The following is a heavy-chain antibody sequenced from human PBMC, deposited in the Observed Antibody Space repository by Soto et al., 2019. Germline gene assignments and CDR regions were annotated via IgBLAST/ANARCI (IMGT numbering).Heavy chain of an antibody. CDR2: ISYDGSNK. Sequence: QVQLVESGGGVVQRGRSLRLSCAASGFTFSSYGMHWVREAPGKGLEWVAVISYDGSNKYYADSVKGRFTISRDNSKNTLYLQMNSLRAEDTAVYYCAKDRRDGYNYFDYWGQGTLVTVSS. CDR3: AKDRRDGYNYFDY. CDR1: GFTFSSYG. D-gene: IGHD5-12*01. V-gene: IGHV3-30*18. J-gene: IGHJ4*02.